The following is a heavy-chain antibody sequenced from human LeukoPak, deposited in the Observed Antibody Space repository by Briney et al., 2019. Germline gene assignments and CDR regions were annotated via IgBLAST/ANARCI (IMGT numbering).Heavy chain of an antibody. J-gene: IGHJ5*02. CDR3: ARDLVVVVPAAMTPGGWFDP. CDR1: GGTFSSYV. D-gene: IGHD2-2*01. CDR2: IIPIFGTA. Sequence: SVKVSCKASGGTFSSYVISWVLQAPGQGLEWMGRIIPIFGTANYAQKFQGRVTITTDESTSTAYMELSSLRSEDTAVYYCARDLVVVVPAAMTPGGWFDPWGQGTLVTVSS. V-gene: IGHV1-69*05.